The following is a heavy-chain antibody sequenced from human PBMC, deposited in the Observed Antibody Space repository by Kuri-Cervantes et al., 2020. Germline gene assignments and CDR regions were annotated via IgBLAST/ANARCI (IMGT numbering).Heavy chain of an antibody. J-gene: IGHJ3*01. CDR3: ATDGGPYGSGSYPRV. CDR1: GYTFTSYG. Sequence: ASVKVSCKASGYTFTSYGISWVRQAPGQGLEWMGGFDPEDGETIYAQKFQGRVTMTEDTSTDTAYMELSSLRSEDTAVYYCATDGGPYGSGSYPRVWGQGTMVTVSS. D-gene: IGHD3-10*01. CDR2: FDPEDGET. V-gene: IGHV1-24*01.